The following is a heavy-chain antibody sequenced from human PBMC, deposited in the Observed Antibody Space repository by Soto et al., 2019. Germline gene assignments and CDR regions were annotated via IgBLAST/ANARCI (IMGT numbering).Heavy chain of an antibody. CDR2: IYNSGST. V-gene: IGHV4-61*08. CDR3: ARDVCGWARGSYDYYAIDD. Sequence: PSETLSLTCTVSGGSVSSTGYYWSWIRQPPGKGLEWIGYIYNSGSTYYKPSLKSRLTISVDTSKNQFSLNLTSVTAADTAVYFCARDVCGWARGSYDYYAIDDWGQGTRVTVSS. CDR1: GGSVSSTGYY. D-gene: IGHD6-19*01. J-gene: IGHJ6*02.